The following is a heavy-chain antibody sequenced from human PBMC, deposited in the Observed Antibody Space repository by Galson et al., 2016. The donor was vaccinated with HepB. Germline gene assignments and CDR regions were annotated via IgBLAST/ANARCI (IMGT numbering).Heavy chain of an antibody. CDR1: AFNFNNYD. Sequence: SLRLSCAASAFNFNNYDIHWVRQAPGKGLEWVTIISSDGTHQDYVDSVKGRFTISRDDSTNTVSLQINSLRLEDTAMYYCATGGPVVTATQVSGGGVTVHNAFDIWGQGTMATVSS. V-gene: IGHV3-30*03. CDR2: ISSDGTHQ. J-gene: IGHJ3*02. D-gene: IGHD2-21*02. CDR3: ATGGPVVTATQVSGGGVTVHNAFDI.